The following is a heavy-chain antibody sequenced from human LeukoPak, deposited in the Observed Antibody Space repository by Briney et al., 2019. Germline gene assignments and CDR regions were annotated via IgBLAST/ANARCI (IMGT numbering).Heavy chain of an antibody. V-gene: IGHV3-43*02. CDR1: GFIFDDYV. CDR2: ITGDGGST. D-gene: IGHD5-18*01. CDR3: AKARWLPLMMFDP. Sequence: GGSLRLSCAASGFIFDDYVMHWVRQAPGKGLEWVSLITGDGGSTYYADSVKGRFTVSRDNSKNSLYLQMNSLRTEDTALYYCAKARWLPLMMFDPWGQGTLVTVSS. J-gene: IGHJ5*02.